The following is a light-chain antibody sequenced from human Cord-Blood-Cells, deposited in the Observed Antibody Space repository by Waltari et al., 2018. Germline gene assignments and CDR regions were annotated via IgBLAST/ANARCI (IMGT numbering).Light chain of an antibody. CDR2: DAS. Sequence: EIVLTQPPATLYLSPGERATLSCRASQRVSSYLAWYQQKPGQAPRLLIYDASNRATGIPARFSGSGSGTDFTLTISSLEPEDFAVYYCQQRSNWQTFGQGTKVEIK. V-gene: IGKV3-11*01. J-gene: IGKJ1*01. CDR1: QRVSSY. CDR3: QQRSNWQT.